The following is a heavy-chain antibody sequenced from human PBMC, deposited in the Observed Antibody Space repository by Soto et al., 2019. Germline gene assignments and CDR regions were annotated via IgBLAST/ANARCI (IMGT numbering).Heavy chain of an antibody. Sequence: PRESLKISCKASGYSFTNYWIGWVRQTPGKDLEWMGIIYPGDSETKYSPAFQAQVTISVDKSISTAYLQWSSLKASDTAIYYCGRPVVRGYSAYDHPFDYWGQGTLVTVSS. CDR3: GRPVVRGYSAYDHPFDY. J-gene: IGHJ4*02. V-gene: IGHV5-51*01. CDR1: GYSFTNYW. CDR2: IYPGDSET. D-gene: IGHD5-12*01.